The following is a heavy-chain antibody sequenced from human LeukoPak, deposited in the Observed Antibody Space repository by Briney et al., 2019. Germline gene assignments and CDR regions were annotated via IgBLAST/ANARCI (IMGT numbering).Heavy chain of an antibody. CDR2: IYYSGST. CDR3: ARGQNPPADY. CDR1: GGSISSYY. J-gene: IGHJ4*02. Sequence: PSETLSLTCTVSGGSISSYYWSWIRQPPGKGLEWIGYIYYSGSTNYNPSLKSRVTISVDTSKNQFSLKLSSVTAADTAVYYCARGQNPPADYWGQGTLVTVSS. V-gene: IGHV4-59*01. D-gene: IGHD1-14*01.